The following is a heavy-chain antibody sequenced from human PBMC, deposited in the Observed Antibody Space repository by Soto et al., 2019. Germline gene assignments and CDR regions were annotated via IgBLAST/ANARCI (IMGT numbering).Heavy chain of an antibody. CDR3: ARGSKDYYDSSGYAPPEFDY. V-gene: IGHV4-34*01. J-gene: IGHJ4*02. CDR2: INHSGST. Sequence: PSETLSLTCAVYGGSFSGYYWSWIRQPPGKGLEWIGEINHSGSTNYNPSLKSRVTISVDTSKNQFSLKLSSVTAADTAVYYCARGSKDYYDSSGYAPPEFDYWGQGTLVTVSS. CDR1: GGSFSGYY. D-gene: IGHD3-22*01.